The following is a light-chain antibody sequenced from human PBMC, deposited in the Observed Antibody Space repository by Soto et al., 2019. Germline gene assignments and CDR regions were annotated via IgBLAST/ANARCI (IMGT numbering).Light chain of an antibody. Sequence: DIQMTQSPSSLSASVGDRVTITCRASQDITNSLTWYQQRPGKVPKLLIYAASTLQSGVPSQSSGSGSGTDYTLTISSLQPQNVATYYCQKWNSIQFTFGPGTKVDIK. J-gene: IGKJ3*01. CDR2: AAS. CDR3: QKWNSIQFT. V-gene: IGKV1-27*01. CDR1: QDITNS.